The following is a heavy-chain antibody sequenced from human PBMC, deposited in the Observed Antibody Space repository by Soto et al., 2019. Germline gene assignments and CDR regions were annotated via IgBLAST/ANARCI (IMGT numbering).Heavy chain of an antibody. V-gene: IGHV3-74*01. J-gene: IGHJ4*02. Sequence: EVQLVESGGGLVQPGGSLRLSCTASGFTFSSYWMHWVRQAPGKGLVWVSRLNSDGSSTSYADSVKGRFTISRDDAKNKLYSQMYSLRAEDTAVYYCARGGFWNGYSEISHWGQGPLVTVSS. CDR2: LNSDGSST. CDR3: ARGGFWNGYSEISH. CDR1: GFTFSSYW. D-gene: IGHD3-3*01.